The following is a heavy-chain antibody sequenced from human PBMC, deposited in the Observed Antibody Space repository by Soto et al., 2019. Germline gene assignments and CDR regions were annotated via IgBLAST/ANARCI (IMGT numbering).Heavy chain of an antibody. CDR1: GFTFSNAW. CDR3: TTGRRYYDFWTPPLALGMDV. CDR2: IKSKTDGGTT. J-gene: IGHJ6*02. Sequence: EVQLVESGGGLVKPGGSLRLSCAASGFTFSNAWMNWVRQAPGKGLEWVGRIKSKTDGGTTDYAAPVKGRFTISREDSKNTLYLQMNSLKTEDTAVYYCTTGRRYYDFWTPPLALGMDVWGQGTTVTVSS. D-gene: IGHD3-3*01. V-gene: IGHV3-15*07.